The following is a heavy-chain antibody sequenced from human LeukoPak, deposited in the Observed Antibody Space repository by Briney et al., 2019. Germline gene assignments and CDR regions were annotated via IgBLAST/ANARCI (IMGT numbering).Heavy chain of an antibody. D-gene: IGHD4-17*01. CDR2: IYHSGST. Sequence: SETLSLTCTVSGGSISSYYWGWIRQPPGKGLEWIGSIYHSGSTYYNPSLKSRVTISVDTSRNQFSLNLSSVTAADTAVYYCARHYGPWGQGTLVAVSS. CDR3: ARHYGP. J-gene: IGHJ5*02. CDR1: GGSISSYY. V-gene: IGHV4-39*01.